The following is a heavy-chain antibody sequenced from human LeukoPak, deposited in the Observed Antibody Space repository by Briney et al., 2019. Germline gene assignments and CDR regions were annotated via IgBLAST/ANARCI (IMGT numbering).Heavy chain of an antibody. V-gene: IGHV1-8*03. Sequence: ASVKVSCKASGYTFTSYDINWVRQATEQGLEWMGWMNPNSGNTGYAQKFQGRVTITRNTSISTAYMELSSLRSEDTAVYYCARAYTYYDFWSGSKTDAFDIWGQGTMVTVSS. CDR2: MNPNSGNT. D-gene: IGHD3-3*01. J-gene: IGHJ3*02. CDR1: GYTFTSYD. CDR3: ARAYTYYDFWSGSKTDAFDI.